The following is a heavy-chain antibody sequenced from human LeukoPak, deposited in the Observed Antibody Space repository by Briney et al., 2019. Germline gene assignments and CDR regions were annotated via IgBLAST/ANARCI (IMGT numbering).Heavy chain of an antibody. CDR1: GFTFSSYW. V-gene: IGHV3-74*01. D-gene: IGHD4-23*01. J-gene: IGHJ4*02. Sequence: GGTLRLSCAASGFTFSSYWMHWVRQTPGKGLVWVSRINSDGSSTSYTDSVKGRFTISRSNAKNMLYLQMNSLRAEDTAVYYCAREGNLIDYWGQGTLVTVSS. CDR3: AREGNLIDY. CDR2: INSDGSST.